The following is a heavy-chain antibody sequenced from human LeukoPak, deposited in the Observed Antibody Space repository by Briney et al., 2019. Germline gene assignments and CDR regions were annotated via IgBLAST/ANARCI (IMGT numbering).Heavy chain of an antibody. Sequence: SETLSLTCTVSGGSISSYYWSWIRQPAGKGLEWIGRIYTSGSTNYNPSLKSRVTMSVDTSKNQFSLKLSSVTAADTAVYYCARTLLDGIAAAGTRAFDIWGQGTMVTVSS. D-gene: IGHD6-13*01. J-gene: IGHJ3*02. CDR2: IYTSGST. V-gene: IGHV4-4*07. CDR3: ARTLLDGIAAAGTRAFDI. CDR1: GGSISSYY.